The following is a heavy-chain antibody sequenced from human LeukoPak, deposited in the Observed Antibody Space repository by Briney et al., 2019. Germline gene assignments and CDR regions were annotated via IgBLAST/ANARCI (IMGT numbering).Heavy chain of an antibody. CDR3: ARNEESYYFDH. J-gene: IGHJ4*02. V-gene: IGHV3-30-3*01. D-gene: IGHD1-1*01. Sequence: PGGSLRLSCAASGFTFSSYAMHWVRQAPGKGLEWVAVISYDGSNKYYADSVKGRFTISRDNSKNTLYLQMNSLRAEDTAVYYCARNEESYYFDHWGQGTLVTVSS. CDR1: GFTFSSYA. CDR2: ISYDGSNK.